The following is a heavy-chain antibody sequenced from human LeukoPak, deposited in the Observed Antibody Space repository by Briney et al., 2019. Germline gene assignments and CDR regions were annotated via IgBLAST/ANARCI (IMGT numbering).Heavy chain of an antibody. CDR3: ARDLTGTTSGWFDP. V-gene: IGHV1-2*02. J-gene: IGHJ5*02. CDR2: INPNSGGT. CDR1: GYTLTGYY. D-gene: IGHD1-7*01. Sequence: ASVKVSCKASGYTLTGYYMHWVRQAPGQGLEWMGWINPNSGGTNYAQKFQGRVTMTRDTSISTAYMELSRLRSDDTAVYYCARDLTGTTSGWFDPWGQGTLVTVSS.